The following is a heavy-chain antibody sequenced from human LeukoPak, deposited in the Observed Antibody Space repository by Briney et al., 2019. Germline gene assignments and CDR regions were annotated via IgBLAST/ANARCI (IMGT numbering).Heavy chain of an antibody. D-gene: IGHD6-19*01. V-gene: IGHV3-9*01. CDR1: GFTFDDYG. CDR3: AKVRQWLVQDDAFDI. Sequence: PRRSLRLSCAASGFTFDDYGMHWVRQAPGKGLEGVSGISWNSGSIGYADSVKGRFTISRDNAKNSLYLQMNSLRAEDTALYYCAKVRQWLVQDDAFDIWGQGTMVTVSS. J-gene: IGHJ3*02. CDR2: ISWNSGSI.